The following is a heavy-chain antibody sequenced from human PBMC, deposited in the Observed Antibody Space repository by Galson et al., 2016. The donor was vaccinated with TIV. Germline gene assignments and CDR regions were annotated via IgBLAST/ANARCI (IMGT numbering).Heavy chain of an antibody. CDR3: ARDHNRLVRTRYGFDI. V-gene: IGHV1-69*13. J-gene: IGHJ3*02. Sequence: SVKVSCKASGGTFISYPISWVRRAPGQGLEWMGGIIPIFGTPNYAQKFQGRVTITADESTSTAYMELGSLTSEDTAVYYCARDHNRLVRTRYGFDIWGQGTMVTVSS. CDR1: GGTFISYP. CDR2: IIPIFGTP. D-gene: IGHD6-19*01.